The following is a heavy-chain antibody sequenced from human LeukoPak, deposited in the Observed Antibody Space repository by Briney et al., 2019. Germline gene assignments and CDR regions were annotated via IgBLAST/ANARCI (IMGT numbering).Heavy chain of an antibody. V-gene: IGHV1-2*02. CDR2: INTNRGVT. J-gene: IGHJ5*02. CDR3: TRERLSKWFDP. CDR1: GLTFTGVNY. Sequence: ASVKVSCKASGLTFTGVNYIHWVRQAPGQGSEWMGWINTNRGVTDYAREYQGRGTMTRDTSISTAYMELYRLTSDDTAMYYCTRERLSKWFDPWGQGTLVTVSS. D-gene: IGHD5-12*01.